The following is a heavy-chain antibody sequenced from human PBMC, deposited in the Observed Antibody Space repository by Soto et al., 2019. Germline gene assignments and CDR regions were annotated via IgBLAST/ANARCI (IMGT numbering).Heavy chain of an antibody. CDR2: IIPIPGTA. CDR1: GGTFSSYA. D-gene: IGHD2-2*01. Sequence: QVQLVQSGAEVKKPGSSVKVSCKASGGTFSSYAISWVRQAPGQGLEWMGGIIPIPGTANYAQKFQGRVTITADEYTSTAYMELSSLRSEDTAVDYCARSQGSSTSLELYYYYYYGMDVWGQGTTVTVSS. V-gene: IGHV1-69*01. J-gene: IGHJ6*02. CDR3: ARSQGSSTSLELYYYYYYGMDV.